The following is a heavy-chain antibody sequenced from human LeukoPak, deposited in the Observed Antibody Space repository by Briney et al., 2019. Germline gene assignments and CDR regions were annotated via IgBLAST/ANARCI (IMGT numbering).Heavy chain of an antibody. CDR1: GMTFSDYS. J-gene: IGHJ6*03. D-gene: IGHD5-24*01. V-gene: IGHV3-48*04. CDR3: AGVDGTFSHNFYMDV. CDR2: ISSGGRTI. Sequence: PGGSLRLSCEGFGMTFSDYSMNWVRQAPGKGLEWISFISSGGRTIYYAGSVKGQFTISRDNARDTLSLEMNSLRGDDTALYYCAGVDGTFSHNFYMDVWGKGSTVTVSS.